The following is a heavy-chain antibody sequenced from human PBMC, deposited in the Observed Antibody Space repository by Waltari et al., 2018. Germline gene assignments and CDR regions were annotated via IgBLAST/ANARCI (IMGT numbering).Heavy chain of an antibody. D-gene: IGHD6-13*01. CDR3: ATGGSWYDY. V-gene: IGHV1-58*02. CDR1: GFTFTSSA. CDR2: VVVGSGNT. Sequence: QMQLVQSGPEVKKPGTSVKVSCKASGFTFTSSAMPWVLQARGQRLEWIGWVVVGSGNTNYAQKFQERVTITRDMSTSTAYMELSSLRSEDTAVYYCATGGSWYDYWGQGTLVTVSS. J-gene: IGHJ4*02.